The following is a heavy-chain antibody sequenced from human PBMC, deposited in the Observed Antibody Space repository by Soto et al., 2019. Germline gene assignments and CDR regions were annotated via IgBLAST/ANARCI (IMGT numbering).Heavy chain of an antibody. CDR1: GFTFSSYA. CDR3: AKVRPLYCSGGSCYFDY. D-gene: IGHD2-15*01. Sequence: GGSLRLSCAASGFTFSSYAMSWVRQAPGKGLEWVSAISGSGGSTYYADSVKGRFTISRDNSKNTLYRQMNSLRAEDTAVYYCAKVRPLYCSGGSCYFDYWGQGTLVTVSS. CDR2: ISGSGGST. V-gene: IGHV3-23*01. J-gene: IGHJ4*02.